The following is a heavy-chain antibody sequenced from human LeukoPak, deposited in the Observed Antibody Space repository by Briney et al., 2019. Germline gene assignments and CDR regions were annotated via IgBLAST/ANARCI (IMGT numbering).Heavy chain of an antibody. CDR1: GFTVSTKY. J-gene: IGHJ3*02. CDR2: IYSGGST. D-gene: IGHD5-12*01. V-gene: IGHV3-66*01. CDR3: VRVGWLRSFAFDI. Sequence: PGGSLRLSCAASGFTVSTKYMTWVRQAPGKGLEWVSLIYSGGSTYYADSVKGRFTISRDNSKNTLYLQMNSLRAEDTAVYYCVRVGWLRSFAFDIWGQGTMVTVSP.